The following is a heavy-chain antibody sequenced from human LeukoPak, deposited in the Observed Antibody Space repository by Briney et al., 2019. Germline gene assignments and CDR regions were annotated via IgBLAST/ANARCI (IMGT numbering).Heavy chain of an antibody. Sequence: GGSLRLSCAAFGFTFSSYAMSWVRQAPGKGLEWVSAISGSGGSTYYADSVKGRFTISRDNSKNTLYLQMNSLRAEDTAVCYCAKDWYYDFWSGYSGSFDIWGQGTMVTVSS. CDR1: GFTFSSYA. V-gene: IGHV3-23*01. J-gene: IGHJ3*02. D-gene: IGHD3-3*01. CDR2: ISGSGGST. CDR3: AKDWYYDFWSGYSGSFDI.